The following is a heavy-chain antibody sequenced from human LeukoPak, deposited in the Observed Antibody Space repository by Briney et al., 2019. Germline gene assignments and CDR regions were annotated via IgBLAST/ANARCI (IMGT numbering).Heavy chain of an antibody. V-gene: IGHV4-34*01. Sequence: TSETLSLTCVDSGGGSFTDYSWNWIRQSPGKGLEWVGEITHAAILNYNPSLKGRVAISVDTSKNQVSLKLDSMTAADTAMYYCARGRGEAAGLDHWGQGTLVTVSS. CDR2: ITHAAIL. CDR1: GGGSFTDYS. J-gene: IGHJ4*02. D-gene: IGHD6-13*01. CDR3: ARGRGEAAGLDH.